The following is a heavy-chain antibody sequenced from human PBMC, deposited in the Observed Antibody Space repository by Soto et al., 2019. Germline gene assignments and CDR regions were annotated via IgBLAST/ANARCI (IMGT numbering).Heavy chain of an antibody. J-gene: IGHJ6*02. Sequence: QVQLQESGPGLVKPSQTLSLTCTVSGGSISDTAYYWSWVRQHPGKGLEWIGYMYYSGHSYYNPSLRSRVTISVDTSKNQFSLKLTSVTDADTAVYFCARDDRYGPMGGMDVWGQGASVTVSS. CDR2: MYYSGHS. CDR3: ARDDRYGPMGGMDV. D-gene: IGHD3-10*01. V-gene: IGHV4-31*03. CDR1: GGSISDTAYY.